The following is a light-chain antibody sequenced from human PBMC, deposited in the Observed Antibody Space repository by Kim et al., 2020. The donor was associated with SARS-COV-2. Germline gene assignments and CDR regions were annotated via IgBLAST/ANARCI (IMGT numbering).Light chain of an antibody. V-gene: IGKV1-5*03. CDR1: QSISSW. CDR3: KQYNSYSYT. Sequence: DIQMTQSPSTLSASVGDRVTITCRASQSISSWLAWYQQKPGKAPKLLIYKASSLESGVPSRFSGSGSGTEFTLTISSLQPDDVATYYCKQYNSYSYTFGQGTKLEI. J-gene: IGKJ2*01. CDR2: KAS.